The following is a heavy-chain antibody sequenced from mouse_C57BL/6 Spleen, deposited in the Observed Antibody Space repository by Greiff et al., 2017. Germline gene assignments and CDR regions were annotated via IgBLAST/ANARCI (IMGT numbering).Heavy chain of an antibody. CDR1: GYTFTSYW. CDR2: IYPSDSET. Sequence: VKLQQPGAELVRPGSSVKLSCKASGYTFTSYWMDWVKQRPGQGLEWIGNIYPSDSETHYNQKFKDKATLTVDKSSSTAYMQLSSLTSEDSAVYYCARGTAQAGYAMDYWGQGTSVTVSS. J-gene: IGHJ4*01. D-gene: IGHD3-2*02. V-gene: IGHV1-61*01. CDR3: ARGTAQAGYAMDY.